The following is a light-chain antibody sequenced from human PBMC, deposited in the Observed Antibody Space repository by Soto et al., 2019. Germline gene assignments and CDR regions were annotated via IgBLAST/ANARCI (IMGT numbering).Light chain of an antibody. CDR2: DAS. Sequence: DIKITQSPSSLSAYVGDRVTITCLASQTISTYLHWYQQKPGKAPRLLIYDASSLLSGVTSRFSGSGSGTDFTLTIASLQPEDFSTYYCKESGSTMYTFGEGSKVDIK. V-gene: IGKV1-39*01. J-gene: IGKJ2*01. CDR3: KESGSTMYT. CDR1: QTISTY.